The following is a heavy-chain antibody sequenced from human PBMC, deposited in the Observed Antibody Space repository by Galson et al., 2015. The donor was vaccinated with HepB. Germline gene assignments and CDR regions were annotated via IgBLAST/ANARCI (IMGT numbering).Heavy chain of an antibody. CDR1: GYTFTSYG. CDR3: AREKEYCTNGVCYSEGYYYGMDV. CDR2: ISAYNGNT. V-gene: IGHV1-18*01. J-gene: IGHJ6*02. Sequence: SVKVSCKASGYTFTSYGISWVRQAPGQGLEWMGWISAYNGNTNYAQQLQGRVTMTTDTSTSTAYMELRSLRSDDTAVYYCAREKEYCTNGVCYSEGYYYGMDVWGQGTTVTVSS. D-gene: IGHD2-8*01.